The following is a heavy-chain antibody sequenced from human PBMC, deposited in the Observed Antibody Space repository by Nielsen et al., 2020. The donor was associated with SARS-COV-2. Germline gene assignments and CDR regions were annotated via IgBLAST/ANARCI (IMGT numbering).Heavy chain of an antibody. CDR1: AFTFSTYW. V-gene: IGHV3-74*01. J-gene: IGHJ4*02. CDR2: INSDGSST. Sequence: GGSLGLSCAASAFTFSTYWMHWVRQAPGKGLVWVSRINSDGSSTSYADSVKGRFTISRDNAKNTLYLQMNSLRAEDTAVYYCVRGLQVPNGLAHRWGQGTLVTVSS. CDR3: VRGLQVPNGLAHR. D-gene: IGHD3-16*01.